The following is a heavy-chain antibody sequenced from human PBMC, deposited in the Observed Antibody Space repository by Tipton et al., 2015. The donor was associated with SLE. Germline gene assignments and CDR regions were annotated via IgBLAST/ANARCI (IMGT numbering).Heavy chain of an antibody. CDR2: IYYSGST. CDR3: ARSHYGDAAYY. Sequence: LRLSCTVSGGSISSSSYYWGWIRQPPGKGLEWIGSIYYSGSTYYNPSLKSRVTISVGTSKNQISLKLSSVTAADTAVYYCARSHYGDAAYYWGQGTLVTVSS. CDR1: GGSISSSSYY. V-gene: IGHV4-39*07. J-gene: IGHJ4*02. D-gene: IGHD4-17*01.